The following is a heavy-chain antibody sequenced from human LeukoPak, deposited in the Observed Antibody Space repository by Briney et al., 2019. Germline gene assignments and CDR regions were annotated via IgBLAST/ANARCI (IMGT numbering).Heavy chain of an antibody. J-gene: IGHJ3*02. CDR1: GGSISSSSYY. V-gene: IGHV4-39*01. Sequence: SETLSLTCTVSGGSISSSSYYWVWIRQPPGKGLEWIGSIYYSGSTYYNPSLKSRVTISVDTSKNQFSLKLSSVTAADTAVYYCAIHYDILTGHDAFDIWGQGTMVTVSS. CDR2: IYYSGST. CDR3: AIHYDILTGHDAFDI. D-gene: IGHD3-9*01.